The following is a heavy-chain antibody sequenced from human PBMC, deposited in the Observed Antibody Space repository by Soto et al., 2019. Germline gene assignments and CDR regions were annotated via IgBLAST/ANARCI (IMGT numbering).Heavy chain of an antibody. CDR3: AKDLATPPRSRRAVAGTGVNYYYGMDV. CDR1: GFTFSSYG. CDR2: ISYDGSNK. Sequence: GGSLRLSCAASGFTFSSYGMHWVRQAPGKGLEWVAVISYDGSNKYYADSVKGRFTISRDNSKNKLYLQMNSLRAEDTAVYYCAKDLATPPRSRRAVAGTGVNYYYGMDVWGQGTTVTVSS. J-gene: IGHJ6*02. D-gene: IGHD6-19*01. V-gene: IGHV3-30*18.